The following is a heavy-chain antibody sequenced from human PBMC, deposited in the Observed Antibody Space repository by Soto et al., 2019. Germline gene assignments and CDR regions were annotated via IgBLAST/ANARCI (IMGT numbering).Heavy chain of an antibody. D-gene: IGHD1-26*01. J-gene: IGHJ4*02. CDR1: GFTFSNYE. Sequence: GGSLRLSCEASGFTFSNYEMNWVRQAPGKGLEWVSYISSSGSTIHYADSVKGRFTISRDNAKNSLYLQMNSLRAEDTAVYYCAKEATNINNFDYWGQGTLVTSPQ. CDR3: AKEATNINNFDY. CDR2: ISSSGSTI. V-gene: IGHV3-48*03.